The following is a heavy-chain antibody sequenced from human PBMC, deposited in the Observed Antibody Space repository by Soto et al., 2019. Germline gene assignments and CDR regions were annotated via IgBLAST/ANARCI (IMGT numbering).Heavy chain of an antibody. D-gene: IGHD3-10*01. V-gene: IGHV3-33*01. CDR2: IWYDGSNK. CDR3: ARDPKPKVRGVTYYYGMDV. J-gene: IGHJ6*02. CDR1: GFTFSSYG. Sequence: LRLSCAASGFTFSSYGMHWVRQAPGKGLEWVAVIWYDGSNKYYADSVKGRFTISRDNSKNTLYLQMNSLRAEDTAVYYCARDPKPKVRGVTYYYGMDVWGQGTTVTVSS.